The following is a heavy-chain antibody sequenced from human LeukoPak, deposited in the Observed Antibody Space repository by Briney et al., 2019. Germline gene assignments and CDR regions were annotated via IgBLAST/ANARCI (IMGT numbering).Heavy chain of an antibody. CDR1: GYTFTSYD. Sequence: ASVTLSFTASGYTFTSYDINWVRQAPGQGLEWMGWMNPNSGNTGYAQKFQGRVTMTRNTSISTAYMELSSLRSEDTAVYYCARAHAAYCSSTSCYNWFDPWGQGTLVTVSS. CDR3: ARAHAAYCSSTSCYNWFDP. CDR2: MNPNSGNT. J-gene: IGHJ5*02. V-gene: IGHV1-8*01. D-gene: IGHD2-2*01.